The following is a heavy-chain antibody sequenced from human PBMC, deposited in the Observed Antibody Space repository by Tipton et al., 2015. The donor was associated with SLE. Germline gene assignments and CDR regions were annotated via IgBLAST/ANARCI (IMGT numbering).Heavy chain of an antibody. D-gene: IGHD4-17*01. CDR3: AKDYNHDNADYN. J-gene: IGHJ4*02. CDR1: GDSLSGHY. Sequence: TLSLTCNVYGDSLSGHYWSWIRQTPGKGLEWMGEVFRGGTTNYSPSLEGRVTISVDMSQNQFSLKLRSVTVADTAVYYCAKDYNHDNADYNRGQGTLVIVSS. CDR2: VFRGGTT. V-gene: IGHV4-34*12.